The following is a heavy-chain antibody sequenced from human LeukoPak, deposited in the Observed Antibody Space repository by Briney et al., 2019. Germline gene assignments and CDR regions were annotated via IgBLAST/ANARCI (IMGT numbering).Heavy chain of an antibody. Sequence: SETLSLTCAVYGGSFSGYYWSWIRQPPGKGLEWIGEINHSGSTNYNPSLKSRVTISVDTSKNQFSLKLSSVTAADTAVYYCASSSGSYYFDYWGQGTLVTVPS. V-gene: IGHV4-34*01. CDR1: GGSFSGYY. J-gene: IGHJ4*02. D-gene: IGHD1-26*01. CDR2: INHSGST. CDR3: ASSSGSYYFDY.